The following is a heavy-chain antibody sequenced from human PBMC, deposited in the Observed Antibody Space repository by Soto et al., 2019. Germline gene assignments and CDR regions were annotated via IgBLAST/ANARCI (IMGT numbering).Heavy chain of an antibody. V-gene: IGHV3-23*01. CDR3: AKDPLYSYVYPRDS. J-gene: IGHJ4*02. CDR2: ISGSGGST. D-gene: IGHD5-18*01. Sequence: GGSLRLSCAASGFTFSSYAMHWVRQAPGKGLEWVSAISGSGGSTYYADSVKGRFTISRDNSKNTLYLQTNSLRAEDTAVYYCAKDPLYSYVYPRDSWGKGTLVTVSS. CDR1: GFTFSSYA.